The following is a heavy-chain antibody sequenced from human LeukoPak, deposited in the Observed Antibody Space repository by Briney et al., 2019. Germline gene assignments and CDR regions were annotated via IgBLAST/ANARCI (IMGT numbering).Heavy chain of an antibody. CDR1: GFTFSNYE. CDR2: ISSSGSTI. D-gene: IGHD3-10*01. V-gene: IGHV3-48*03. Sequence: GGSLRLSCAASGFTFSNYEINWVRQAPGKGLEWVSYISSSGSTIYYADSVKGRFTISRDNAKNSLYLQMNSLRAEDTAVYYCARESGFRGDAFDIWGQGTMVTVSS. CDR3: ARESGFRGDAFDI. J-gene: IGHJ3*02.